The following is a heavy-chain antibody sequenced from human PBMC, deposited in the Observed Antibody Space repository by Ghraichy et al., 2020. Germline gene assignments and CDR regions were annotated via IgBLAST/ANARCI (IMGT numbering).Heavy chain of an antibody. CDR2: IHYSGTT. D-gene: IGHD3-9*01. V-gene: IGHV4-59*01. Sequence: GSLNISCTVSGGSISSYYWSWIRQPPGKGLEWIGYIHYSGTTSYSPSLKSRVTLSVDTSKNQFSLKLTSVTSADTAVYYCATTLFWGQGILVTVSS. CDR3: ATTLF. CDR1: GGSISSYY. J-gene: IGHJ4*02.